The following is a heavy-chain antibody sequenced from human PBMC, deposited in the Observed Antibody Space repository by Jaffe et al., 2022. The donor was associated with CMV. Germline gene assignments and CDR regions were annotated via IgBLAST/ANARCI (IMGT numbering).Heavy chain of an antibody. CDR2: TLYTGNT. D-gene: IGHD3-16*01. CDR3: ARHDTSRTVYDT. V-gene: IGHV4-39*01. J-gene: IGHJ1*01. Sequence: QLQLQESGPGLVKPSETLSLTCTLSGGSIRSTTYYWGWVRQSPAKGLEWIASTLYTGNTYNNPSLKSRVDISVDMSKNQFSLKMTSVTAADTAFYFCARHDTSRTVYDTWGQGILVTVSS. CDR1: GGSIRSTTYY.